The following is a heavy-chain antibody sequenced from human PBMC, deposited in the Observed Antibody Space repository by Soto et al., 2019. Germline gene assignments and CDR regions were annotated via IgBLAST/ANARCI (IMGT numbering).Heavy chain of an antibody. Sequence: SETLSLTCTVSGGCMSSGGYYWSWIRQHPGRGLEWIGYIYYSGSTYYNPSLKSRVTISVDTSKNQFSLKLSSVTAADTAVYYCARVVVVVPYYYYYYMDVWGKGTTVTVSS. V-gene: IGHV4-31*03. J-gene: IGHJ6*03. CDR1: GGCMSSGGYY. CDR3: ARVVVVVPYYYYYYMDV. CDR2: IYYSGST. D-gene: IGHD2-2*01.